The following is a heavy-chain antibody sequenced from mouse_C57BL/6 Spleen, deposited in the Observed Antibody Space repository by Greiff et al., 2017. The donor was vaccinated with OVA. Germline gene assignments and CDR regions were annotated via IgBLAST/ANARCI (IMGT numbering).Heavy chain of an antibody. CDR3: TRRVLGRAMDY. Sequence: QVQLQQSGAELVRPGASVTLSCKASGYTFTDYEMHWVKQTPVHGLEWIGAIDPETGGTAYNQKFKGKAILTADKSSSTAYMELRSLTSEDSAVYYCTRRVLGRAMDYWGQGTSVTVSS. J-gene: IGHJ4*01. V-gene: IGHV1-15*01. CDR2: IDPETGGT. CDR1: GYTFTDYE. D-gene: IGHD4-1*01.